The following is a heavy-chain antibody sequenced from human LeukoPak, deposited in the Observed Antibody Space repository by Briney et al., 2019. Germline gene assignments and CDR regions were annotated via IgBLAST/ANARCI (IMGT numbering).Heavy chain of an antibody. CDR2: INQEGSEK. Sequence: GGSLRLSCEVSGLIFRSYWMSWVRQASGKGLEWVANINQEGSEKYFEDSVKGRFTISRDNAKNSLHLQMNTLRAEDTAVYYCARERDGRFFDYWGQGTLVTVSS. D-gene: IGHD5-24*01. J-gene: IGHJ4*02. CDR1: GLIFRSYW. V-gene: IGHV3-7*01. CDR3: ARERDGRFFDY.